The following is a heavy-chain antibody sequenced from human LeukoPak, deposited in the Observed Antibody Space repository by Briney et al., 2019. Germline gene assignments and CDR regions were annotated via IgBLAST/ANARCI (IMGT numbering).Heavy chain of an antibody. V-gene: IGHV3-9*01. Sequence: GGSLGLSCAASGFTFDDYAMHWVRQALGKGLEWVSGISWNSGSIGYADSVKGRFTISRDNAKNSLYLQMNSLRAEDTALYYCAKDIGYGGNFGYFDYWGQGTLVTVSS. D-gene: IGHD4-23*01. CDR1: GFTFDDYA. CDR3: AKDIGYGGNFGYFDY. J-gene: IGHJ4*02. CDR2: ISWNSGSI.